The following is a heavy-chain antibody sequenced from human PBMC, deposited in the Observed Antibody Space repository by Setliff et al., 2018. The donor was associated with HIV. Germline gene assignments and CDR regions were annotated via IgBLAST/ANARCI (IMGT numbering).Heavy chain of an antibody. V-gene: IGHV1-2*02. CDR1: GYMLIGYY. Sequence: ASVKVSCKASGYMLIGYYIHWVRQAPGQGLEWMGWINPYSGGTNYAQKFQGSVTMTRDTSITTAYMELSRLISDDTAVYYCARGPTVGAADYWGQGTLVTV. J-gene: IGHJ4*02. CDR3: ARGPTVGAADY. D-gene: IGHD1-26*01. CDR2: INPYSGGT.